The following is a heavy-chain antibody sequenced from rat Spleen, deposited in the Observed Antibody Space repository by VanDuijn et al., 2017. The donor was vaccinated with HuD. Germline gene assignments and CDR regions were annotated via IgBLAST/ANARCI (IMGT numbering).Heavy chain of an antibody. D-gene: IGHD1-7*01. CDR3: SAMGMGY. V-gene: IGHV10-5*01. Sequence: VQVVESGGGLVQPKESLKISCAASGFTFSNAAMYWVRQAPGKGLEWVARIRTKPNNYATYYADSVKGKFTISRDDSKSMVYLQMDQLKTEDTAMYYCSAMGMGYWGQGVMVTVSS. CDR1: GFTFSNAA. CDR2: IRTKPNNYAT. J-gene: IGHJ2*01.